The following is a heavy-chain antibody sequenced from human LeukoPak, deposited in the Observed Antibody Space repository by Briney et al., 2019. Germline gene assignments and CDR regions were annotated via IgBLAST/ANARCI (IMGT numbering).Heavy chain of an antibody. CDR3: ARAGDYYYMDV. Sequence: SETLSLTCTVSGGSLSSYYWSWIRQPPGKGLEWIGYIYYSGSTNYNPSLKSRVTISVDTSKNQSSLKLSSVTAADTAVYYCARAGDYYYMDVWGKGTTVTVSS. J-gene: IGHJ6*03. V-gene: IGHV4-59*01. D-gene: IGHD3-10*01. CDR2: IYYSGST. CDR1: GGSLSSYY.